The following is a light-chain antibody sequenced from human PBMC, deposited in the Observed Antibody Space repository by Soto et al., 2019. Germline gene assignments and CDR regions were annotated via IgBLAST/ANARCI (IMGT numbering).Light chain of an antibody. J-gene: IGKJ5*01. CDR1: QSVTSDY. CDR3: QQYGSSPPIT. Sequence: EIVLTQSPATLSLSPGESATISCRASQSVTSDYLAWYQQKPGQAPRLLLYGASSRATGIPDRFSGSGSGTDLTLTISRLETEDFAVYYCQQYGSSPPITFGQGTRLEIK. CDR2: GAS. V-gene: IGKV3-20*01.